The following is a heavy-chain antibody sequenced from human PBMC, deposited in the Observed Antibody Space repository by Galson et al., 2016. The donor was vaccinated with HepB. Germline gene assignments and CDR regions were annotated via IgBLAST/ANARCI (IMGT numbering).Heavy chain of an antibody. CDR1: GFIFTQFA. D-gene: IGHD3-10*01. J-gene: IGHJ4*02. CDR3: ARAVRYFEDGCLSYYFDF. Sequence: SLRLSCAASGFIFTQFAMNWVRQAPGKGLEWVSGISRTGGSIHYADSVKGRFTISRDNSKNTVYLQMNSLRADDTAIYYCARAVRYFEDGCLSYYFDFWGQGALVTVSS. V-gene: IGHV3-23*01. CDR2: ISRTGGSI.